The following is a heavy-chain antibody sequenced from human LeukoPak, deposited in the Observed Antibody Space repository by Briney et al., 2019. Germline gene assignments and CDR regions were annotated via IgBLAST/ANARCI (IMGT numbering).Heavy chain of an antibody. Sequence: GGSLRLSCAASGFTFSSYAISWVRQAPGKGLEWVSAISGSGGSTYYADSVKGRFTISRDNSKNTLYLQMNSLRAEDTAVYYCASSSSWHEYYFDYWGQGTLVTVSS. V-gene: IGHV3-23*01. CDR3: ASSSSWHEYYFDY. D-gene: IGHD6-13*01. CDR2: ISGSGGST. CDR1: GFTFSSYA. J-gene: IGHJ4*02.